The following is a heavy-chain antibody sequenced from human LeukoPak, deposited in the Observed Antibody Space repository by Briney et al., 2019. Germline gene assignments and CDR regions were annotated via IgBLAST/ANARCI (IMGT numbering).Heavy chain of an antibody. CDR1: GGTFSSYA. D-gene: IGHD4-17*01. V-gene: IGHV1-69*05. CDR2: IIPIFGTA. J-gene: IGHJ4*02. CDR3: ARGLRPHGGRLYFDY. Sequence: ASVKVSCKASGGTFSSYAIGWVRQAPGQGLEWMGGIIPIFGTANYAQKFQGRVTITTDESTSTAYMELSSLRCEDTAVYYCARGLRPHGGRLYFDYWGQGTLVTVSS.